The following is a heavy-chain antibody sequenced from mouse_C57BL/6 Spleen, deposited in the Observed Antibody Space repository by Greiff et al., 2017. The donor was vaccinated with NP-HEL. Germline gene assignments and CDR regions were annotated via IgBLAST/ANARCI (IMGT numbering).Heavy chain of an antibody. D-gene: IGHD1-1*01. CDR3: ARSPLYGSSYRYFDY. Sequence: EVQLQQSGPELVKPGASVKIPCKASGYTFTDYNMDWVKQSHGKSLEWIGDINPNNGGTIYNQKFKGKATLTVDKSSSTAYMELRSLTSEDTAVYYCARSPLYGSSYRYFDYWGQGTTLTVSS. CDR1: GYTFTDYN. V-gene: IGHV1-18*01. CDR2: INPNNGGT. J-gene: IGHJ2*01.